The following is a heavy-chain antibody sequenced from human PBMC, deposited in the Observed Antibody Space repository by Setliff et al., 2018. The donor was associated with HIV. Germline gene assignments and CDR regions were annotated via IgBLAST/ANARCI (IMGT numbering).Heavy chain of an antibody. J-gene: IGHJ6*03. V-gene: IGHV4-61*02. Sequence: SETLSLTCTVSGGSISSGGYYWSWIRQSAGKGLEWIGRIYTSGSTKYNPSFESRVTLSVDTSKNQVSLKVNYVTAADTALYFCARGLQRKNGLHSYYYYMDIWGKGTTVTVSS. CDR2: IYTSGST. CDR3: ARGLQRKNGLHSYYYYMDI. D-gene: IGHD6-25*01. CDR1: GGSISSGGYY.